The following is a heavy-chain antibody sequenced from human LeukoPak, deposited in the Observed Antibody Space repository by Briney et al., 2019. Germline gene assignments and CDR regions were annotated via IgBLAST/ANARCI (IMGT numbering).Heavy chain of an antibody. J-gene: IGHJ5*02. CDR3: ARVNIVVVPAKNWFDP. D-gene: IGHD2-2*01. Sequence: ASVKVSCKASGYTFTSYGISWVRQAPGQGLEWMGWISAYNGNTNYAQKLQGRATMTTDTSTSTAYMELRSLRSDDTAVYYCARVNIVVVPAKNWFDPWGQGTLVTVSS. CDR2: ISAYNGNT. CDR1: GYTFTSYG. V-gene: IGHV1-18*04.